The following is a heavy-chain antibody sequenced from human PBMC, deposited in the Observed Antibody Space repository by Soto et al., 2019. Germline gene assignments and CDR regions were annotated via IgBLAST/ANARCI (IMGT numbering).Heavy chain of an antibody. D-gene: IGHD2-15*01. CDR2: IIPIFGTA. CDR1: GGTFSSYA. J-gene: IGHJ5*02. V-gene: IGHV1-69*13. Sequence: GASVKVSCKASGGTFSSYAISWVRQAPGQGLEWMGGIIPIFGTANYAQKFQGRVTITADESTSTAYMELSSLRSEDTAVYYCASDVRYCSGGSCSDSWFGPWGQRTLVTVSS. CDR3: ASDVRYCSGGSCSDSWFGP.